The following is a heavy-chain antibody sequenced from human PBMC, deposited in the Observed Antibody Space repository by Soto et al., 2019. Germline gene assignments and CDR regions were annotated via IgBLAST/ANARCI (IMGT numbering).Heavy chain of an antibody. CDR3: ARARGWFGDENWFDP. J-gene: IGHJ5*02. CDR1: GYTFTGYY. Sequence: GESLKISCNASGYTFTGYYMHWVRQAPGQGLEWMGWINPNSGGTNYAQKFQGRVTMTRDTSISTAYMELSRLRSDDTAVYYCARARGWFGDENWFDPWGQGTLVTVSS. D-gene: IGHD3-10*01. V-gene: IGHV1-2*02. CDR2: INPNSGGT.